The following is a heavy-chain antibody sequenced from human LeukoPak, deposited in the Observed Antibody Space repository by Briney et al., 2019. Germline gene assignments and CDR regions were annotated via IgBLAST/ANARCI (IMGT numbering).Heavy chain of an antibody. CDR3: ASKGAGHCYDASCMGSFDL. D-gene: IGHD2-15*01. CDR1: GYPFIDYY. V-gene: IGHV1-2*02. Sequence: ASVKVSCKASGYPFIDYYLHWVRQAPGQGLEWMGCINPNTGDTNSAQNFQGRVIMTRDTSITTAYMELSRLKSDYTALYYCASKGAGHCYDASCMGSFDLWGQGTTVAVSS. CDR2: INPNTGDT. J-gene: IGHJ3*01.